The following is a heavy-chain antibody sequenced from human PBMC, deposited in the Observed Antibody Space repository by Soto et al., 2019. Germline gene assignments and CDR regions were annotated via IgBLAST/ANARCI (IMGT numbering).Heavy chain of an antibody. CDR3: ARGPKRFLEWLFPGPGSYYYYGMDV. V-gene: IGHV4-34*01. J-gene: IGHJ6*02. CDR2: INHSGST. CDR1: GGSFSGYY. Sequence: SETLSLTCAVYGGSFSGYYWSWIRQPPGKGLEWIGEINHSGSTNYNPSLKSRVTISVDTSKNQFSLKLSSVTAADTDVYYCARGPKRFLEWLFPGPGSYYYYGMDVWGQGTTVTVSS. D-gene: IGHD3-3*01.